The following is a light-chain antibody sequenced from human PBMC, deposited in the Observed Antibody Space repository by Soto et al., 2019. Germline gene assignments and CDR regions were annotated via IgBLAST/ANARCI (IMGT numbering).Light chain of an antibody. J-gene: IGLJ3*02. V-gene: IGLV2-14*01. Sequence: QSVLTQPASVSGSPGQSITISCTGTSSDVGGYKFVSWYQQHPGKAPKLMIYEVSNRPSGVSNRFSGSKSGNTASLTISGLQAEDEADYYCISYTTSSTRVFGGGIKLTVL. CDR3: ISYTTSSTRV. CDR2: EVS. CDR1: SSDVGGYKF.